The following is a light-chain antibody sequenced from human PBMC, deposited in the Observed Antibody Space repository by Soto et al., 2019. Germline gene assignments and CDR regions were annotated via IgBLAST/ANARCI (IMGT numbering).Light chain of an antibody. CDR1: QSVSSN. CDR2: GAS. V-gene: IGKV3-15*01. Sequence: EIVMTQSPATLSVSPGERATLSCRASQSVSSNLAWYQQKPGQAPRLLIYGASTRATGIAARFSGSGSGTEFTLTISSLQSEDFAVYYCQQYGSSPLTFGGGTKVDIK. CDR3: QQYGSSPLT. J-gene: IGKJ4*01.